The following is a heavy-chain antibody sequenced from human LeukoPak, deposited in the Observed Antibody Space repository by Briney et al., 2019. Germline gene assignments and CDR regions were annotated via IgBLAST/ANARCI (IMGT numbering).Heavy chain of an antibody. D-gene: IGHD6-19*01. V-gene: IGHV1-2*04. CDR1: GYTFTGYY. CDR2: INPNSGGT. CDR3: ARGKYSSGWYGDY. Sequence: ASVKVSCKASGYTFTGYYMHWVRQAPGQGLEWMGWINPNSGGTNYAQKFQGWVTMTRDTSISTAYMELSRLRSDDTAVYYCARGKYSSGWYGDYWGQGNLVTVSS. J-gene: IGHJ4*02.